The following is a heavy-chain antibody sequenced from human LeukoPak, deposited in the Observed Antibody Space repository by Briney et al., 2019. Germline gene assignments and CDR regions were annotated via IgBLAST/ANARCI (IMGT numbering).Heavy chain of an antibody. D-gene: IGHD3-10*01. CDR1: GFTFSSYG. CDR3: ARNQYRPYYYYAFDI. V-gene: IGHV3-30*03. Sequence: PGGSLRLSCAASGFTFSSYGMHWVRQAPGKGLEWVAVISYDGSNKYYADSVKGRFTISRDNSKNTLYLQMNSLRAEDTAVYYCARNQYRPYYYYAFDIWGQGTMVTVSS. J-gene: IGHJ3*02. CDR2: ISYDGSNK.